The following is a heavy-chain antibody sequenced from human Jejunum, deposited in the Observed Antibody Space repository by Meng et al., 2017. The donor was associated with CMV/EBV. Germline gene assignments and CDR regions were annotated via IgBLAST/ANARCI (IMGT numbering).Heavy chain of an antibody. CDR3: ARAHDSISNPYFDF. CDR2: IIPIFGTA. Sequence: SGGTFSSYAISWVRQAPGQGLEWMGGIIPIFGTANYAQKFQGRVTITTDESTSTGYMELSSLRSEDTAVYYCARAHDSISNPYFDFWGQGTLVTVSS. J-gene: IGHJ4*02. CDR1: GGTFSSYA. D-gene: IGHD3-3*02. V-gene: IGHV1-69*05.